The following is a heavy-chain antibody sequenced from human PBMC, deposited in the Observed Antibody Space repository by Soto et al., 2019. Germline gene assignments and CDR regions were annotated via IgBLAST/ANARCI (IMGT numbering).Heavy chain of an antibody. V-gene: IGHV4-61*01. CDR1: GGSVSSGSYY. J-gene: IGHJ4*02. CDR3: ASSDETHFDS. CDR2: IYYSGST. Sequence: SETLSLTCTVSGGSVSSGSYYWSWIRQPPGKGLEWIGYIYYSGSTNYNPSLKSRVTISVDTSKNQFSLKLSSVTVADTAVYYCASSDETHFDSWGLGTLVTVSS.